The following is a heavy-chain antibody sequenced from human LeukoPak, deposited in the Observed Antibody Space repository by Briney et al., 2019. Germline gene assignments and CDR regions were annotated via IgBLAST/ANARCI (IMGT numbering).Heavy chain of an antibody. CDR1: GGAISSYY. CDR2: IYHSGST. Sequence: PSQTLSLTCTVSGGAISSYYWSWIRQPPRKGLEWIGYIYHSGSTNYNPSLKSRVTISVDTSKNQFSLKLSSVPAADTAVYYCARVGAPPSNYRYYYYYMDVWGKGTTVTVSS. V-gene: IGHV4-59*01. D-gene: IGHD4-11*01. CDR3: ARVGAPPSNYRYYYYYMDV. J-gene: IGHJ6*03.